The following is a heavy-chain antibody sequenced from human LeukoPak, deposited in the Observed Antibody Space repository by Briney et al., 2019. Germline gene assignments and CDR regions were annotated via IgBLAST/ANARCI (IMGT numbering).Heavy chain of an antibody. CDR2: ISHDGSNK. Sequence: GGSLRLSCAASGFTFSSYVMHWVRQAPGKGLEWVAVISHDGSNKYYADSVKGRFTISRDNSKNTLYLQMNSLRAEDTAVYYCARDLDYWGQGTLVTVSS. J-gene: IGHJ4*02. CDR1: GFTFSSYV. V-gene: IGHV3-30-3*01. CDR3: ARDLDY.